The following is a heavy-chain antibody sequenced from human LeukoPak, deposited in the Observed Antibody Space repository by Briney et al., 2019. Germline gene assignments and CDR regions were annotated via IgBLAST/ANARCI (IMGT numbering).Heavy chain of an antibody. Sequence: SETLSLTCTVSGGSISSSSYYWGWIRQPPGKGLEWIGSIYYSGSTYYNPSLKSRVTISVDTSKNQFSLKLSSVTAADTAVYYCAIYDILTGKKDDYWGQGTLVTVSS. CDR1: GGSISSSSYY. CDR2: IYYSGST. D-gene: IGHD3-9*01. J-gene: IGHJ4*02. CDR3: AIYDILTGKKDDY. V-gene: IGHV4-39*07.